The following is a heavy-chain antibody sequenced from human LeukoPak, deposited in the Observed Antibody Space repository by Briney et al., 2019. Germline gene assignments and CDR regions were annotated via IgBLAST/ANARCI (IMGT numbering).Heavy chain of an antibody. CDR2: IYYSGST. Sequence: SSETLSLTCTVSGGSISSYYWSWIRQPPGKGLEWIGYIYYSGSTNYNPSLKSRVTISVDTSKNQFSLKLSSVTAADTAVYYCAREVVGATDDASDIWGQGTMVTVSS. CDR1: GGSISSYY. J-gene: IGHJ3*02. V-gene: IGHV4-59*01. D-gene: IGHD1-26*01. CDR3: AREVVGATDDASDI.